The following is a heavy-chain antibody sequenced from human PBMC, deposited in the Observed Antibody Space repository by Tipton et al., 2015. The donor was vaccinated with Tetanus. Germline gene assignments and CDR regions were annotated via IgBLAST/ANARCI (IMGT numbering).Heavy chain of an antibody. J-gene: IGHJ5*02. CDR1: GFTFSSYA. V-gene: IGHV3-30*04. CDR3: AKGYYDFWSGYPPRGLDP. CDR2: ISYDGSNK. Sequence: QLVQSGGGVVQPGRSLRLSCAASGFTFSSYAMHWVRQAPGKGLEWVAVISYDGSNKYYADSVKGRFTISRDNSNNTLYLQMNSLRAEDSAVYYCAKGYYDFWSGYPPRGLDPWGQGTLVTVSS. D-gene: IGHD3-3*01.